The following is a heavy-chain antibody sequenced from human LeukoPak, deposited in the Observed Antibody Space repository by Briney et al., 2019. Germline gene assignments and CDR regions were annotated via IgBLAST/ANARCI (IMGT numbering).Heavy chain of an antibody. V-gene: IGHV5-51*01. J-gene: IGHJ4*02. CDR1: GYSFTSYW. CDR2: IYPGNSDT. D-gene: IGHD4-23*01. Sequence: GESLKISCKGSGYSFTSYWIGWVRQMPGKGLEWMGIIYPGNSDTRYSPSFQGQVTISVDKSLSTAYLQWNSLRASDTAMYYCARQDGNSAYYFDNWGQGTLVTVSS. CDR3: ARQDGNSAYYFDN.